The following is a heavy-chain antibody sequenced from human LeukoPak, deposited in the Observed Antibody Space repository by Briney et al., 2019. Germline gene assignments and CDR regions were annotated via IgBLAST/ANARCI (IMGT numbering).Heavy chain of an antibody. D-gene: IGHD6-19*01. CDR1: KFTFSTFA. Sequence: HPGRSLRLSCAASKFTFSTFAMHWVRQAPGKGLEWVALTSSDGSSKYYADSVKGRFTISRDNSKNTLYLQMDSLRAEDTAVYYCARDSAVAGHFDYWGQGTLVTVSS. V-gene: IGHV3-30-3*01. J-gene: IGHJ4*02. CDR3: ARDSAVAGHFDY. CDR2: TSSDGSSK.